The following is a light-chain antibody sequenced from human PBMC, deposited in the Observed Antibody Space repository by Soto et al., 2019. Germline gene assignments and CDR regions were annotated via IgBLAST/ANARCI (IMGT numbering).Light chain of an antibody. CDR2: SAS. V-gene: IGKV3-20*01. Sequence: EIVLTQSPGTLSLSPGERATLSCRASQSVSSNSLAWYLQKPGQAPRLLIYSASSRATGIPDRFSGSGSGTDFTLTISRLEPEDLAVYYCQLYGTSPMFTFGRGTRVEIK. CDR1: QSVSSNS. CDR3: QLYGTSPMFT. J-gene: IGKJ2*01.